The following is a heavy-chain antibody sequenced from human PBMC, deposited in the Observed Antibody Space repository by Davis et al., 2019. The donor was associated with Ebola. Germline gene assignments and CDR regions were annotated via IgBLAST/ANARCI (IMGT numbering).Heavy chain of an antibody. V-gene: IGHV3-73*01. Sequence: GESLKISCAASGFTFSGSAMHWVRQASGKGLEWVGSIRSKANSYATAYAASVKGRFTISRDDSKNTAYLQMNSLKTEDTAVYYCTSWVEMAKFDYWGQGTLVTVSS. D-gene: IGHD5-24*01. CDR2: IRSKANSYAT. CDR3: TSWVEMAKFDY. CDR1: GFTFSGSA. J-gene: IGHJ4*02.